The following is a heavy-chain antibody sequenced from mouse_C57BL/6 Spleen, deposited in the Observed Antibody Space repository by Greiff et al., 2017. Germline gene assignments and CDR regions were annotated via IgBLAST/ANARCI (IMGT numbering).Heavy chain of an antibody. D-gene: IGHD4-1*01. CDR2: IYPGDGDT. CDR1: GYAFSSYW. V-gene: IGHV1-80*01. Sequence: QVQLQQSGAELVKPGASVKISCKASGYAFSSYWMNWVKQRPGKGLEWIGQIYPGDGDTNYNGKFKGKATLTADKSSSTAYMQLSSLTSEDSAVYFCARQTPGTWAMDYWGQGTSVTVSS. J-gene: IGHJ4*01. CDR3: ARQTPGTWAMDY.